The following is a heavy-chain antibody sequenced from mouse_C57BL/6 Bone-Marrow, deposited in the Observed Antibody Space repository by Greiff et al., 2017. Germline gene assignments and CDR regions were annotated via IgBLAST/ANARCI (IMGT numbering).Heavy chain of an antibody. J-gene: IGHJ2*01. CDR2: ISSGGSYT. CDR3: ARRGVFDDFDY. Sequence: EVKLMESGGDLVKPGGSLKLSCADSGFTFSSYGMAWVRQTPDKRLAWVATISSGGSYTYYPDSVKVRFTISRDNAKHTLYRQMSSLKSEDTAMYYCARRGVFDDFDYWGQGTTLTVSS. V-gene: IGHV5-6*02. CDR1: GFTFSSYG.